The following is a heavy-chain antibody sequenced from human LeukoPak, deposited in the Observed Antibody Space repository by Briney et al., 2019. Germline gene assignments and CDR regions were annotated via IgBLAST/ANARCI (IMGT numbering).Heavy chain of an antibody. V-gene: IGHV1-18*01. Sequence: GASVKVSCKASGGTFSSYAISWVRQAPGQGLEWMGWISAYNGNTNYAQKLQGRVTMTTDTSTSTAYMELRSLRSDDTAVYYCARSGGGKRGGWFDPWGQGTLVTVSS. CDR2: ISAYNGNT. CDR1: GGTFSSYA. D-gene: IGHD4-23*01. J-gene: IGHJ5*02. CDR3: ARSGGGKRGGWFDP.